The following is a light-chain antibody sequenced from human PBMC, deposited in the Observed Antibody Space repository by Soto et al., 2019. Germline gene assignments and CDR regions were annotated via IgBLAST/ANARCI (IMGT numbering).Light chain of an antibody. CDR2: EVN. Sequence: QSALTQPASVSGSPGQSITISCTGPSSDVGGYNFVSWYQQHPGKAPRLMIFEVNNRPSGVSDRFSGSKSGNTASLTISVLQAEDEADYYCSSYTFSSTLVVFGGGTQLTVL. V-gene: IGLV2-14*01. CDR1: SSDVGGYNF. J-gene: IGLJ3*02. CDR3: SSYTFSSTLVV.